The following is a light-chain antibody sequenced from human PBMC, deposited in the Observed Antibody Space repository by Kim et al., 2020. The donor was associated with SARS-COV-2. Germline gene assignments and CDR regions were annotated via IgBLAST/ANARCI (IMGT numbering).Light chain of an antibody. CDR2: KAS. J-gene: IGKJ1*01. CDR3: QQYNNSPWT. Sequence: ASVGDRVTITSRASQSISSFLAWYQQKPGKAPNLLIYKASILESGVPSRFSGSGSGTAFTLTISSLQTDDFATYYCQQYNNSPWTFGQGTKVDIK. CDR1: QSISSF. V-gene: IGKV1-5*03.